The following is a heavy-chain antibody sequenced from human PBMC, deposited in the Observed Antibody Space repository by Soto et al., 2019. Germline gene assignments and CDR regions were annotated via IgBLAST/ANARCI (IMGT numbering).Heavy chain of an antibody. Sequence: QVQLQQWGAGLLKPSETLSLTCAVYGGSFSGYYWSWIRQPPGKGLEWIGEINHSGSTNYNPSLKSRVTISVDTSKNQFSLKLSSVTAADTAVYYCARSLWFGEFMMDVWGQGTTVTVSS. CDR3: ARSLWFGEFMMDV. J-gene: IGHJ6*02. CDR1: GGSFSGYY. D-gene: IGHD3-10*01. V-gene: IGHV4-34*01. CDR2: INHSGST.